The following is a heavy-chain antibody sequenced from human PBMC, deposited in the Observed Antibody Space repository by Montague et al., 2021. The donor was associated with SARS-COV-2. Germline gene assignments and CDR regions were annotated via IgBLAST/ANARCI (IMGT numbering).Heavy chain of an antibody. CDR1: GDSISSGRYE. CDR2: IYITGAT. D-gene: IGHD2-21*01. V-gene: IGHV4-61*02. CDR3: AREQVMWWFDP. Sequence: TLSLTCTVSGDSISSGRYEWSWVRQPAGKGLEFIGRIYITGATNYNPSLKSRVAISVDTSKNQFSLKLTSVTAADTAVYHCAREQVMWWFDPWGQGTLVTVSS. J-gene: IGHJ5*02.